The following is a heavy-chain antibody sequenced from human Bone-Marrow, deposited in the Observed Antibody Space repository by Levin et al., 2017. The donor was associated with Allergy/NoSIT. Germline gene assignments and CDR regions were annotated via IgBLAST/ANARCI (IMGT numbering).Heavy chain of an antibody. D-gene: IGHD2-15*01. CDR3: ERDGLGYCSGDNCLDAFDI. V-gene: IGHV1-69*13. CDR2: IIPIYNTA. J-gene: IGHJ3*02. CDR1: GGTFNRYI. Sequence: SVKVSCKASGGTFNRYIISWVRQAPGQGLEWMGGIIPIYNTAKYAQKFQGRVTIIAEDSTGTGYMELSSLTSEDTAVYYCERDGLGYCSGDNCLDAFDIWGQGTMVIVSS.